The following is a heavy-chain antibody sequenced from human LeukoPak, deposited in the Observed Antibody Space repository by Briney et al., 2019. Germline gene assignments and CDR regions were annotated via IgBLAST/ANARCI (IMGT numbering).Heavy chain of an antibody. D-gene: IGHD2-2*01. CDR1: GPSISSGGYS. V-gene: IGHV4-30-2*01. CDR3: ARTYRNIVVIPAAIVQTVIYWYFDL. CDR2: IYHSGST. J-gene: IGHJ2*01. Sequence: PSQTLSLTCAVSGPSISSGGYSWGWLREPPGKGLEWIAYIYHSGSTYYNPSLKSRFTISVDRSKNQFSLKLCSVTAAATAVYYCARTYRNIVVIPAAIVQTVIYWYFDLWGRGTLVPVSS.